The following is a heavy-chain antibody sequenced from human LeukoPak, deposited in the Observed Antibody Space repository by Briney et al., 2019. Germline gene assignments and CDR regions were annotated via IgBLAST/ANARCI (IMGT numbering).Heavy chain of an antibody. J-gene: IGHJ3*02. CDR2: IYYSGST. V-gene: IGHV4-59*01. D-gene: IGHD2-2*01. CDR1: GGSISRYY. Sequence: SETLSLTCTDSGGSISRYYWSWIRQPPGKELEGIEYIYYSGSTNYNPSLKSRVTISVDTTKNQFSLKLSTVTAVDTAVYYCARSHCSSTICPDAFAIWGQSTTVTVSS. CDR3: ARSHCSSTICPDAFAI.